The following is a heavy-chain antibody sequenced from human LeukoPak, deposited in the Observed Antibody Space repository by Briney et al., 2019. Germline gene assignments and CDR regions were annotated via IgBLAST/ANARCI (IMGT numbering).Heavy chain of an antibody. CDR1: GFTFSNSA. V-gene: IGHV3-23*01. D-gene: IGHD3-22*01. Sequence: HPWGPLRLSCAASGFTFSNSAMSWVRQAPGKGLEWVSGISGSGGRTYYADSVKGRFTISRDNSKNTLYLQMNSLRVEDTAVYYCAKDAKGTMIVVVPTGRPYYFDYWGQGTLVTVSS. CDR2: ISGSGGRT. J-gene: IGHJ4*02. CDR3: AKDAKGTMIVVVPTGRPYYFDY.